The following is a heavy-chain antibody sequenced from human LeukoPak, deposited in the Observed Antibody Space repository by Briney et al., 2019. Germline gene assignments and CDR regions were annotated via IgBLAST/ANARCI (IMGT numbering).Heavy chain of an antibody. CDR3: ARRPVGSYDSSGWLDY. D-gene: IGHD3-22*01. J-gene: IGHJ4*02. CDR2: IYHSGST. Sequence: SETLSLTCTVSGGSISSGGYYWSRIRQPPGKGLEWIGYIYHSGSTYYNPSLKSRVTISVDRSKNQFSLKLSSVTAADTAVYYCARRPVGSYDSSGWLDYWGQGTLVTVSS. V-gene: IGHV4-30-2*01. CDR1: GGSISSGGYY.